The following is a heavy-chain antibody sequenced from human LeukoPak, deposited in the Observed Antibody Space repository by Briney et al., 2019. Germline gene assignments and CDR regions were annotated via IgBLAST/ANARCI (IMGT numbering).Heavy chain of an antibody. J-gene: IGHJ5*02. CDR2: IYYSGST. D-gene: IGHD2-2*01. V-gene: IGHV4-39*01. Sequence: SETLSLTCTVSGGSISSYYWGWIRQPPGKGLEWIGSIYYSGSTYYNPSLKSRVTISVDTSKNQFSLKLSSVTAADTAVYYCARRLSDIVVVPAASYNWFDPWGQGTLVTVSS. CDR3: ARRLSDIVVVPAASYNWFDP. CDR1: GGSISSYY.